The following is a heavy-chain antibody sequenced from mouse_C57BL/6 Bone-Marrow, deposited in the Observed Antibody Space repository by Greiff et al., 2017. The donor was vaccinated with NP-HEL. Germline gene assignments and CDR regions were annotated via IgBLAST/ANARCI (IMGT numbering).Heavy chain of an antibody. CDR1: GFTFSDYG. Sequence: EVQLQESGGGLVKPGGSLKLSCAASGFTFSDYGMHWVRQAPEKGLEWVAYISSGSSTIYYADTVKGRFTISRDNAKNTLFLQMTSLRSEETAMYYCAREGRLRGYYDAMDYWGQGTSVTVSS. V-gene: IGHV5-17*01. CDR2: ISSGSSTI. CDR3: AREGRLRGYYDAMDY. J-gene: IGHJ4*01. D-gene: IGHD3-2*02.